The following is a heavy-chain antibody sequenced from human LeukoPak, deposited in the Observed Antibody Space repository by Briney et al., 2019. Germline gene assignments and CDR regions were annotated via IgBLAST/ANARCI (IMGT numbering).Heavy chain of an antibody. J-gene: IGHJ6*03. CDR1: GGTFSSYA. CDR3: ARLVGYSSSWYVNYYYYMDV. V-gene: IGHV1-69*04. CDR2: IIPVLGIV. D-gene: IGHD6-13*01. Sequence: ASVKVSCKASGGTFSSYAINWVRQAPGQGLEWLGRIIPVLGIVNHAQKFQGRVTITADKSTNTAYMELSSLRSEDTAVYYCARLVGYSSSWYVNYYYYMDVWGKGTTVTVSS.